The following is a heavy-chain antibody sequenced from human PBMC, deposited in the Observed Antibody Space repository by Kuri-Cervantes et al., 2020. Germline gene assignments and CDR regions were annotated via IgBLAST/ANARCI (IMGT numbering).Heavy chain of an antibody. CDR1: GGSFSGYY. Sequence: ESLKISCAVYGGSFSGYYWSWTRQPPGKGLEWIGEINHSGSTNYNPSLKSRVTISVDTSKNQFSLKLSSVTAADTAVYYCARARGLRLFDYWGQGTLVTVSS. D-gene: IGHD5-12*01. V-gene: IGHV4-34*01. CDR3: ARARGLRLFDY. J-gene: IGHJ4*02. CDR2: INHSGST.